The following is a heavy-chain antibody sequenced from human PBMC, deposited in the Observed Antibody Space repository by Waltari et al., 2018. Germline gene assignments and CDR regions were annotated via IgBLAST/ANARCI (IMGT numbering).Heavy chain of an antibody. CDR2: IKEDGSEK. CDR3: ATPSYNSGSYFLY. J-gene: IGHJ4*02. V-gene: IGHV3-7*01. Sequence: EVQLVESGGGLVQPGGSLRLSCAASGFTFRNYWMGWVRQVPGKGLEWVANIKEDGSEKYYVDSVKGRFTISRDNAQNSLYLQVSSLRAEDTAMYYCATPSYNSGSYFLYWGQGTLVSVSS. CDR1: GFTFRNYW. D-gene: IGHD3-10*01.